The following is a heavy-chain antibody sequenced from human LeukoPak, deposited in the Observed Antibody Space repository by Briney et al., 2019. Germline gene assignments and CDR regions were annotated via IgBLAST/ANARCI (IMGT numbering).Heavy chain of an antibody. Sequence: SETLSLTCTVSGGSISSYYWSWIRQPPGKGLEWIGYIYYSGSTNYNPSLKSRVTISVDTSKNQFSLKPSSVTAEDTAVYYCARGRVKTAAAGTTSVGYWGQGTLVTVSS. V-gene: IGHV4-59*12. CDR3: ARGRVKTAAAGTTSVGY. J-gene: IGHJ4*02. D-gene: IGHD6-13*01. CDR2: IYYSGST. CDR1: GGSISSYY.